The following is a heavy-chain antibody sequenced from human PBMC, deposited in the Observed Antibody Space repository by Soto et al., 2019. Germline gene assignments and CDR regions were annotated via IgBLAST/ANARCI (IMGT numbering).Heavy chain of an antibody. CDR3: ARDLWWYLH. Sequence: EVPLLESGGGLVQPGRALRLSCAASGFTFSSHAMSWVRQAPGKGLEWISSISAGSEGAYYADSVKGRFTISRDNSNNTLYLQMNSLRAEDTAVYYCARDLWWYLHWGQGTLVTVSS. CDR2: ISAGSEGA. J-gene: IGHJ4*02. CDR1: GFTFSSHA. V-gene: IGHV3-23*01. D-gene: IGHD2-15*01.